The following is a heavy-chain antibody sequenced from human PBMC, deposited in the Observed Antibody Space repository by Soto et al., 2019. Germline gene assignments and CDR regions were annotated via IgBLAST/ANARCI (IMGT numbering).Heavy chain of an antibody. CDR1: GGSISSGGYY. CDR3: ARETLCGGDCYSFDY. CDR2: IYYSGST. V-gene: IGHV4-31*03. Sequence: QVQLQESGPGLVKPSQTLSLTCTVSGGSISSGGYYWIWSRQHPGKGLEWIGYIYYSGSTYYNPPLKSRVTISVDTSKNQFSLNLSSVTAADTAVYYCARETLCGGDCYSFDYWGQGTLVTVSS. J-gene: IGHJ4*02. D-gene: IGHD2-21*02.